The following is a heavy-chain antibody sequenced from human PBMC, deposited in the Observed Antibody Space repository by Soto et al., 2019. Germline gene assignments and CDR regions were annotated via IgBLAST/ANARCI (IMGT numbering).Heavy chain of an antibody. CDR2: INPSGGGT. Sequence: QVQLMQSGAEVKKPGASVMLSCKASGYIFTDYHMYWVRQAPGQGLEWVGTINPSGGGTSYAQKFQGRVTMTRDTSTSTVYMELNSLRSDDTAVHYCARGRSSAFDIWGQGTMVTVSS. CDR1: GYIFTDYH. V-gene: IGHV1-46*01. J-gene: IGHJ3*02. CDR3: ARGRSSAFDI.